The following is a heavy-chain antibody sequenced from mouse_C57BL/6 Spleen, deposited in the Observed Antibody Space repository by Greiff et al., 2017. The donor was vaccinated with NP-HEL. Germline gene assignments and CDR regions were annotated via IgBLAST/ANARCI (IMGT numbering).Heavy chain of an antibody. V-gene: IGHV1-15*01. CDR2: IDTETGGT. D-gene: IGHD4-1*01. Sequence: QVQLQQSGAELVRPGASVTLSCKASGYTFTDYEMHWVKQTPVNGLEWIGAIDTETGGTAYTQKFKGKAILTADKASSTAYMELRSLTSEDSAVYYCTRRTGTDAYWGQGTLVTVSA. CDR1: GYTFTDYE. CDR3: TRRTGTDAY. J-gene: IGHJ3*01.